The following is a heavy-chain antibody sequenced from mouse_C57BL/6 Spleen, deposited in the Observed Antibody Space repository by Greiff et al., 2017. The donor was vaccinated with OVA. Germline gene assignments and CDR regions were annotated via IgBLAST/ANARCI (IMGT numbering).Heavy chain of an antibody. CDR1: GYTFTDYN. CDR2: INPNNGGT. D-gene: IGHD4-1*01. J-gene: IGHJ1*03. Sequence: VQLKQSGPELVKPGASVKMSCKASGYTFTDYNMHWVKQSHGKSLEWIGYINPNNGGTSYNQKFKGKATLTVNKSSSTAYMELRSLTSEDSAVYYCARFFNWDWYFDVWGTGTTVTVSS. CDR3: ARFFNWDWYFDV. V-gene: IGHV1-22*01.